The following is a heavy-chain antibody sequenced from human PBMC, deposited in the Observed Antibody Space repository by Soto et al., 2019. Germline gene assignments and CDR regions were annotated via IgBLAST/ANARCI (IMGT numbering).Heavy chain of an antibody. CDR2: ISSSSSYI. CDR1: GFTFSSCS. V-gene: IGHV3-21*01. CDR3: ARAGGRFLDWVIDFIDY. D-gene: IGHD3-3*01. J-gene: IGHJ4*02. Sequence: RRLSFAASGFTFSSCSMNWVRQAPWKGLEWVSSISSSSSYIYYADSVKGRFTISRDNAKNSLYLQMNSLRAEDTAVYYCARAGGRFLDWVIDFIDYWGQGIRVTVS.